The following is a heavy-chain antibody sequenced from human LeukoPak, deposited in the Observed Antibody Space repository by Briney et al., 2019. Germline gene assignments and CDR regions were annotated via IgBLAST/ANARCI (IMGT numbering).Heavy chain of an antibody. CDR2: IYYSGST. Sequence: PSETLSLTCTVSGGSISSYYWSWIRQPPGKGLEWIGYIYYSGSTNYNPSLKSRVTISVDTSKNQFSLKLSSVPAADTAVYYCARATVTRFWYFDLWGRGTLVTVSS. J-gene: IGHJ2*01. D-gene: IGHD4-17*01. CDR3: ARATVTRFWYFDL. CDR1: GGSISSYY. V-gene: IGHV4-59*01.